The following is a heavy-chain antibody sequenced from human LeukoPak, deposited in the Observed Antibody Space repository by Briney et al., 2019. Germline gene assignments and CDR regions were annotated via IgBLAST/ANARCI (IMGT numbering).Heavy chain of an antibody. Sequence: PSETLSLTCTVSGGSFNSGSYYWNWIRQPPGKGLEWIGYIYYSGSTNYNPSLKSRVTISVDTSKNQFSLKLCSVTAADTAVYYCARAAYSGSYHSDYWGQGTLVTVSS. V-gene: IGHV4-61*01. J-gene: IGHJ4*02. CDR1: GGSFNSGSYY. D-gene: IGHD1-26*01. CDR3: ARAAYSGSYHSDY. CDR2: IYYSGST.